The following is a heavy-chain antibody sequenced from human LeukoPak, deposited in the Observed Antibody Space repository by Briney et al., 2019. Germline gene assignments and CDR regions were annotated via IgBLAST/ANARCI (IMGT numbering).Heavy chain of an antibody. CDR1: GFTFSSYA. J-gene: IGHJ4*02. V-gene: IGHV3-33*08. CDR2: IWYDGSNK. D-gene: IGHD6-13*01. CDR3: AREGSSSWFFDY. Sequence: AWGSLRLSCAASGFTFSSYAMHWVRQAPGKGLEWVAVIWYDGSNKYYADSVKGRFTISRDNSKNTLYLQMNSLRAEDTAVYYCAREGSSSWFFDYWGQGTLVTVSS.